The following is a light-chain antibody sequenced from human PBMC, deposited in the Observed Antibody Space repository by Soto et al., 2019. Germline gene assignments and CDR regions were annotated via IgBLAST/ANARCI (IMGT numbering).Light chain of an antibody. CDR3: QQYSHLIT. V-gene: IGKV1-5*01. Sequence: DIQMTQSPSTLSASVGDRVTITCRASQSISSWLAWYQQKLGKAPKLLIYDASNLETGVPSRFRGSGSGTDFTFTISSLQPEDIATYYCQQYSHLITFGQGTKVDIK. J-gene: IGKJ1*01. CDR1: QSISSW. CDR2: DAS.